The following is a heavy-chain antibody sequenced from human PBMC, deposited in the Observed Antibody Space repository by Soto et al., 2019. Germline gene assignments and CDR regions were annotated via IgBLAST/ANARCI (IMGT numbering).Heavy chain of an antibody. CDR1: GYTFTSYD. CDR2: MNPNSGNT. J-gene: IGHJ4*02. CDR3: AKARDIVVVVAAYVDY. Sequence: ASVKVSCKASGYTFTSYDINWVRQATGQGLEWMGWMNPNSGNTGYAQKFQGRVTMTRNTSISTAYMELNSLRAEDTAVYYCAKARDIVVVVAAYVDYWGQGTLVTVSS. D-gene: IGHD2-15*01. V-gene: IGHV1-8*01.